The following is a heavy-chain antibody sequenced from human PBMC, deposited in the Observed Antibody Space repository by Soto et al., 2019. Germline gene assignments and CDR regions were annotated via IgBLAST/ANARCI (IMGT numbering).Heavy chain of an antibody. CDR1: GFTFSSYW. CDR3: ARTPWDGYTGYYFDY. CDR2: IKSDGSGA. J-gene: IGHJ4*02. Sequence: GGSLRLSCAASGFTFSSYWMHWVRQAPGKGLVWVSRIKSDGSGAIYADSVKGRFTVSRDNAKNTLYLLMNSLSTEDTAVYSCARTPWDGYTGYYFDYWGQGTLVTVSS. D-gene: IGHD5-18*01. V-gene: IGHV3-74*01.